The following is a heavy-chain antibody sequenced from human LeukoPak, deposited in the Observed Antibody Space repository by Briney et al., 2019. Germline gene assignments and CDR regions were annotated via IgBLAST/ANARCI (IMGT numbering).Heavy chain of an antibody. Sequence: ASVKVSCKASGYTFTSYGISWVRQAPGQGLEWMGWISAYNGNTNYAQKLQGRVTMTTDTSTSTAYMGLRSLRSDDTAVYYCARDYEPYTAMVPPTDWGQGTLVTVSS. CDR1: GYTFTSYG. D-gene: IGHD5-18*01. V-gene: IGHV1-18*01. J-gene: IGHJ4*02. CDR3: ARDYEPYTAMVPPTD. CDR2: ISAYNGNT.